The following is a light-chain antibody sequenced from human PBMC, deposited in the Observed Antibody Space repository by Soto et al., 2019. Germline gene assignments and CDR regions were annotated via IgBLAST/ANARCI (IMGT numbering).Light chain of an antibody. CDR1: SSDVGSYNL. CDR3: CSYAGTNTYL. Sequence: QSALTQPDSVSGSPGQSITISCTGTSSDVGSYNLVSWYQQHPGKAPKLMIYEGSKRPSGVSNHFSGSKSGNTASLTISGLLAEDEADYYCCSYAGTNTYLFGSGTKLTVL. J-gene: IGLJ1*01. V-gene: IGLV2-23*01. CDR2: EGS.